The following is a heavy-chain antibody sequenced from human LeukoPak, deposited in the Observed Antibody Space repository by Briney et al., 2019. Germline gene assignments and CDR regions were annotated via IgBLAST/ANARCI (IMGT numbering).Heavy chain of an antibody. Sequence: PGGSLRLSCAASAFTFRTYGMHWVRQAPGKGLEWVAVISYDANNKYYADSVKGRFTISRDNSKNTLYLQMNSLRAEDTAVYYCAKDRHPDRTDGYYFDYWGQGTLVTVSS. V-gene: IGHV3-30*18. J-gene: IGHJ4*02. D-gene: IGHD1-14*01. CDR2: ISYDANNK. CDR3: AKDRHPDRTDGYYFDY. CDR1: AFTFRTYG.